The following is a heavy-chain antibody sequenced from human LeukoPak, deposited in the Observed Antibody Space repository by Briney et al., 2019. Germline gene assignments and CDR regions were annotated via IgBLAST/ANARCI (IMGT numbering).Heavy chain of an antibody. CDR1: GFSSNDAW. CDR2: IKRKTDGGTT. V-gene: IGHV3-15*01. CDR3: TTDTRRVVVPK. Sequence: KPGGSLRLSCAASGFSSNDAWMSWVRQAPGKGLEWVGRIKRKTDGGTTDYAAPVKGRFTISRDHSKTSLYLQMNNLKTEDTAVYYCTTDTRRVVVPKWGQGTLVTVSS. J-gene: IGHJ4*02. D-gene: IGHD2-15*01.